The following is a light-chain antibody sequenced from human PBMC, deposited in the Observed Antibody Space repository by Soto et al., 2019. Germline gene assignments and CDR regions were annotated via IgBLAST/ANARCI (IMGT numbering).Light chain of an antibody. CDR2: GAS. CDR3: QQYGRSPPGFT. Sequence: EIVLTQSPGTLSLSPGERVTLSCRASQTISSSYLAWYQQKPGQAPRLLIYGASFRATGIPDRFSGSGSGTDFTLTISRLEPEDFGVYYCQQYGRSPPGFTFGPGTKVDIK. J-gene: IGKJ3*01. CDR1: QTISSSY. V-gene: IGKV3-20*01.